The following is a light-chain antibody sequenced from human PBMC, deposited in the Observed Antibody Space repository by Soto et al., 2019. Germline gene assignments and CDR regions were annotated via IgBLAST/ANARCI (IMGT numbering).Light chain of an antibody. CDR2: GAS. J-gene: IGKJ1*01. CDR1: QSVSSSY. Sequence: ESVLTQSPGTLSLSPGEKATLSCRASQSVSSSYLAWYQQKPGQAPRLLIYGASSRATGIPDRFSGSGSGTDFTLTVSRLEPEDFAVYYCRQFGSSSWTFGQGT. CDR3: RQFGSSSWT. V-gene: IGKV3-20*01.